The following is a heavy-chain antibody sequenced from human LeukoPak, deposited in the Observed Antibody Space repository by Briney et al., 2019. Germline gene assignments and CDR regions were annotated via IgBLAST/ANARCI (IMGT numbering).Heavy chain of an antibody. D-gene: IGHD6-13*01. V-gene: IGHV4-59*01. Sequence: SETLSLTCTGSGGSISSYYWSWIRQPPGKGLEWIGYIYYSGSTNYNPSLKSRVTISVDTSKNQFSLKLSSVTAADTAVYYCAGGPPGSSWYKWYYFDYWGQGTLVTVSS. CDR3: AGGPPGSSWYKWYYFDY. J-gene: IGHJ4*02. CDR2: IYYSGST. CDR1: GGSISSYY.